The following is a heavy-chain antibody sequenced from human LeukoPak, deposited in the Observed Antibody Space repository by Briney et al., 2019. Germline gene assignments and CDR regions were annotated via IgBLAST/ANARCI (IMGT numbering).Heavy chain of an antibody. V-gene: IGHV3-11*01. CDR3: AGSYSGYDWSDS. CDR1: GFPFSDYY. J-gene: IGHJ4*02. CDR2: ISSASTTI. D-gene: IGHD5-12*01. Sequence: PGGSLRLSCVVSGFPFSDYYMNWIRQAPGKGLEWIAYISSASTTIQYAGSVKGRFTISRDNDQNSMFLQMNTLRAEDTAVYYCAGSYSGYDWSDSWGQGTLVPSPQ.